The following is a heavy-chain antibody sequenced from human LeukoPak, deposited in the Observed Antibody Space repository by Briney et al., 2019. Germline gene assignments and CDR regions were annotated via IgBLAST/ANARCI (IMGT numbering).Heavy chain of an antibody. CDR2: TNRDGSST. CDR1: GFTFSSYW. J-gene: IGHJ4*02. Sequence: PGGSLRLSCAASGFTFSSYWMHWLRQAPGKGPVWVARTNRDGSSTAYADSVKGRFTISKDNAKNTLYLLMNRYCERESLERDIFDYWGQGTLVTVSS. V-gene: IGHV3-74*01. D-gene: IGHD1-1*01. CDR3: FDY.